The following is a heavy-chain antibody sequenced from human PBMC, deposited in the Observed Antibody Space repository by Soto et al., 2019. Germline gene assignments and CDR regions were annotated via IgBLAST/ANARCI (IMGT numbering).Heavy chain of an antibody. J-gene: IGHJ5*02. CDR3: ARDLVAVRPGWFDP. CDR2: ISAYNGNT. V-gene: IGHV1-18*01. D-gene: IGHD6-6*01. Sequence: QVQLVQSGTEVKKPGASVKVSCQASGYTFTTYGINWVRQAPGQGLEWMGWISAYNGNTNYAQKFQSRVTMTTDTSRSTAYMELRSLRSDDTAVYYCARDLVAVRPGWFDPWGQGTLVTVSS. CDR1: GYTFTTYG.